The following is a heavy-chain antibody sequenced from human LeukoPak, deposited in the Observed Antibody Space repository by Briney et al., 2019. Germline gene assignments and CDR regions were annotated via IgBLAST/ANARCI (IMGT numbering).Heavy chain of an antibody. CDR2: ISTYNGET. V-gene: IGHV1-18*01. Sequence: VASVKVSCKASGYTFTSNSINWARQAPGQGLEWMGWISTYNGETIYAQKVQGRVTMTTDTSTSTAYMELRSLRSDDTAVYYCAKDRWRDGSSSFDNWGQGTLVTVSS. D-gene: IGHD6-6*01. CDR1: GYTFTSNS. J-gene: IGHJ4*02. CDR3: AKDRWRDGSSSFDN.